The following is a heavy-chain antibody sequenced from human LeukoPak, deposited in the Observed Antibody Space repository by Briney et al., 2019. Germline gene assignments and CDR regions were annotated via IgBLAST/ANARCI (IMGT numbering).Heavy chain of an antibody. V-gene: IGHV4-30-4*08. D-gene: IGHD2-2*01. CDR3: ARDMVFALPAATNYYYGMDV. J-gene: IGHJ6*02. CDR1: GGSISSGSYS. CDR2: IYYSGST. Sequence: KPSETLSLTCNVSGGSISSGSYSWGWIRQPPGKGLEWIGYIYYSGSTYYNPSLKSRVTISVDTSKNQFSLKLSSVTAADTAVYYCARDMVFALPAATNYYYGMDVWGQGTTVTVSS.